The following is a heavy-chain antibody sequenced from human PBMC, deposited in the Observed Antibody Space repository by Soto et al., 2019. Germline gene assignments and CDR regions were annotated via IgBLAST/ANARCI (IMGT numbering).Heavy chain of an antibody. Sequence: VQLVESGGGSVQPGGSLRLSCAASGFTFSSYSMNWVRQAPGKGLEWVSYISSSSSTIYYADSVKGRFTISRDNAKNSLYLQMNSLRDEDTAVYYCASRGIAAAARPYYFDYWGQGTLVTVSS. CDR1: GFTFSSYS. CDR2: ISSSSSTI. V-gene: IGHV3-48*02. CDR3: ASRGIAAAARPYYFDY. J-gene: IGHJ4*02. D-gene: IGHD6-13*01.